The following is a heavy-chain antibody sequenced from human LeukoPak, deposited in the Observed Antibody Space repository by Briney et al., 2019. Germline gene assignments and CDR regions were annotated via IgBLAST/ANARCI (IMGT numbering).Heavy chain of an antibody. D-gene: IGHD3/OR15-3a*01. V-gene: IGHV3-53*01. CDR2: IYSGGST. CDR1: GFTFSSYS. Sequence: PGGSLRLSCAASGFTFSSYSMNWVRQAPGKGLEWVSVIYSGGSTYYADSVKGRFTISRDTSKNTLYLQMNSLRVEDTAVYYCEDSVDYWGQGTLVTVSS. CDR3: EDSVDY. J-gene: IGHJ4*02.